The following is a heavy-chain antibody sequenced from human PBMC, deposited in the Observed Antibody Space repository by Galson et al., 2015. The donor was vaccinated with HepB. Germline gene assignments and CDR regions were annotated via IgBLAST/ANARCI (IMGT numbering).Heavy chain of an antibody. Sequence: SLRLSCAASGFIFSNYWMNWVRQAPGKGLEWVANIKQDGSEKDYVDSVKGRFTISRDNAKNSLYLQMNSLRAEDTAVYYCAMELRHFDWLLEYFQHWGRGTLVTVSS. CDR2: IKQDGSEK. CDR3: AMELRHFDWLLEYFQH. J-gene: IGHJ1*01. CDR1: GFIFSNYW. V-gene: IGHV3-7*04. D-gene: IGHD3-9*01.